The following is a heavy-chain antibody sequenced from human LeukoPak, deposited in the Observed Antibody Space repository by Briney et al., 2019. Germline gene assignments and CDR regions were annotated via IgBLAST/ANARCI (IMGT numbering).Heavy chain of an antibody. CDR1: GGSIGTYY. J-gene: IGHJ4*02. D-gene: IGHD1-26*01. Sequence: PSETLSLTCTVSGGSIGTYYWTWIRQPPGKGLEWIGYIFYSGTTYYDPSLKSRVTMSIDMSENQFSLKLTSVTAADTGVYHCARSLGSGSYSYSFDYWGQGTLVTVSS. CDR2: IFYSGTT. CDR3: ARSLGSGSYSYSFDY. V-gene: IGHV4-59*12.